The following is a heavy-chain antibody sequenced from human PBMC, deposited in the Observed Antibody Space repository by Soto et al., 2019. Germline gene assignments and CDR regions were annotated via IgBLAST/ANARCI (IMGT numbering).Heavy chain of an antibody. CDR1: GGSISSYY. Sequence: QVQLQESGPGLVKPSETLSLTCTVSGGSISSYYWSWIRQPPGKGLEWIGYIYYSGRTNYNPSLKSRVTISVDTSKNQFSLKLSSVTAADTAVYYCARLRRGSGSYADYWGQGTLVTVSS. CDR2: IYYSGRT. J-gene: IGHJ4*02. V-gene: IGHV4-59*01. D-gene: IGHD3-10*01. CDR3: ARLRRGSGSYADY.